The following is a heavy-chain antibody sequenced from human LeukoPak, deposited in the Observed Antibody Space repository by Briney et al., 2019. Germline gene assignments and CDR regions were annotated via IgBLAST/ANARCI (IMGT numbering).Heavy chain of an antibody. CDR2: IGTAGDT. V-gene: IGHV3-13*01. Sequence: GSLRLSCAASGFTFSSYDMNWVRQATGKGLEWVSAIGTAGDTYYPGSVKGRFTISRENAKNSLYLQMNSLRAGDTAVYYCARSRAYYDSSGYYFDYWGQGTLVTVSS. D-gene: IGHD3-22*01. CDR1: GFTFSSYD. J-gene: IGHJ4*02. CDR3: ARSRAYYDSSGYYFDY.